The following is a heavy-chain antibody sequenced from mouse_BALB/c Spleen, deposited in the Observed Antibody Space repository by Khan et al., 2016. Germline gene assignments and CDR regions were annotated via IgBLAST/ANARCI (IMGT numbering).Heavy chain of an antibody. CDR1: GFNIKDTF. V-gene: IGHV14-3*02. D-gene: IGHD1-1*01. CDR3: ARRGPIYYDGSTYGY. CDR2: IDPANGNT. J-gene: IGHJ2*01. Sequence: VQLQQSGAELVKPGASVKLSCTASGFNIKDTFMHWVKQKPEQGLEWIGRIDPANGNTRYDPKFQGKATITADTSSNTAYLQLSSRTSEDTAVYYCARRGPIYYDGSTYGYWGQGTTLTVSS.